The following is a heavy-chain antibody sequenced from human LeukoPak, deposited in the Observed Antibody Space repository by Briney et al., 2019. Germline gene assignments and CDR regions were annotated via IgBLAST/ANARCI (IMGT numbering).Heavy chain of an antibody. Sequence: GGSLRLSCAASEFTFSSYWMSWVRQAPGKGLEWVANIKQDGGEKYYLDSVKGRFTVSRDNAKNSLYLQMNSLRADDTAVYYCARDLRRDCSTTTCYAFDYWGQGTLVTVSS. V-gene: IGHV3-7*03. CDR3: ARDLRRDCSTTTCYAFDY. D-gene: IGHD2-2*01. CDR1: EFTFSSYW. J-gene: IGHJ4*02. CDR2: IKQDGGEK.